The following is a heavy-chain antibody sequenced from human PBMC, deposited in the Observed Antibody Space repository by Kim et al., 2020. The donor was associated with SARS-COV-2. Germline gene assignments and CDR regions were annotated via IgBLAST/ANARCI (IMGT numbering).Heavy chain of an antibody. CDR3: ARESDTMIGHDNAFDN. D-gene: IGHD3-22*01. Sequence: GGSLRLSCAASGFTFSNYAMHWVRQAPGKRLEDVSAISSNGVTTYYANSVKGRFTISRDNSKELLFLQVGSLRPEAMVVYYCARESDTMIGHDNAFDNWG. CDR1: GFTFSNYA. V-gene: IGHV3-64*01. CDR2: ISSNGVTT. J-gene: IGHJ3*02.